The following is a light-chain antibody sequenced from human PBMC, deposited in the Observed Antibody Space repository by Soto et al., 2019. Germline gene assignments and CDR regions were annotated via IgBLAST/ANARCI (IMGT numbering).Light chain of an antibody. V-gene: IGKV3-11*01. Sequence: EILLEQSADTVSLSPGKRATLSCRARQSVGSNLAWYLQKPGQAPRLLIYDASNRATGIPARFSGSGSGTDFTLTISSLEPEDFAVYYCQQRSNWPPITFGQGTRLEIK. CDR2: DAS. J-gene: IGKJ5*01. CDR3: QQRSNWPPIT. CDR1: QSVGSN.